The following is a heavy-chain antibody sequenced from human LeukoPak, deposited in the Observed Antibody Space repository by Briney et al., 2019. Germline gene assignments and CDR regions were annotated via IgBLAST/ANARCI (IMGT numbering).Heavy chain of an antibody. CDR2: ISYDGSNK. CDR1: GFTFSSYA. J-gene: IGHJ4*02. Sequence: GGSLRLSCAASGFTFSSYAMHWVRQAPGKGLEWVAVISYDGSNKYYADSVKGRFTISRDNSKNTLYLQMNSLRAEDTAVYYCARVLHPYYYDSSGYYPVAFDYWGQGTLVTVSS. V-gene: IGHV3-30*01. D-gene: IGHD3-22*01. CDR3: ARVLHPYYYDSSGYYPVAFDY.